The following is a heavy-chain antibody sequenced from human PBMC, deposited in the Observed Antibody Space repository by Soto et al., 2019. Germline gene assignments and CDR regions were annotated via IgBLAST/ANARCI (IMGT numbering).Heavy chain of an antibody. CDR1: GYSFTTYY. CDR2: IYPGDSDT. D-gene: IGHD6-19*01. Sequence: GESLKISCKTSGYSFTTYYIGWVRQMPGKGLEWMGIIYPGDSDTRYSPSFQGQVTISADKSVSTAYLQWTSLKASDTAMYYCAKSAVGGTEGLYDYWGQGTLVTVSS. V-gene: IGHV5-51*01. J-gene: IGHJ4*02. CDR3: AKSAVGGTEGLYDY.